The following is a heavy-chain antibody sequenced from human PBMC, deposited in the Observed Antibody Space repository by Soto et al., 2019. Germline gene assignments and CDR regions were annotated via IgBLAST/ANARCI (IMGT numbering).Heavy chain of an antibody. V-gene: IGHV3-23*01. J-gene: IGHJ4*02. Sequence: GGSLRLSCAASGFTFSTYGMSWVRQAPGKGLEWVPSISGSGGSTYYADSVKGRFTISRDNSKNTLDLQMSSLRAEDTAVYYCAKRAGDYWGRGTLVTVSS. CDR1: GFTFSTYG. CDR3: AKRAGDY. CDR2: ISGSGGST.